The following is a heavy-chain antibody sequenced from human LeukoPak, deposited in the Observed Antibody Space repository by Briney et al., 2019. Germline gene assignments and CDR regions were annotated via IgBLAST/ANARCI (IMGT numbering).Heavy chain of an antibody. D-gene: IGHD2-15*01. CDR1: GASINTYY. Sequence: PSETLSLTCTVSGASINTYYWSWIRQPPGEGLEWIGYVYHSGSTNYNSSLKSRVTISLDTSKTQSSLRLSSVTAADTAVYYCARRPPTDCSGGSCYSDAFDIWGQGTVVTVSS. CDR2: VYHSGST. J-gene: IGHJ3*02. V-gene: IGHV4-59*01. CDR3: ARRPPTDCSGGSCYSDAFDI.